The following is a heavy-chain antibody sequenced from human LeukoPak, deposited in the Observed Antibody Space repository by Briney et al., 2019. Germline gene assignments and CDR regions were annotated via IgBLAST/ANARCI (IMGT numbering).Heavy chain of an antibody. CDR1: GFSVSSNY. Sequence: PGGSLRLSCAASGFSVSSNYMSWVRQAPGKGLEWVSVIYSGGNTYYADSVKDRFIISRDNSKNTLYLQMNSLRAEDTAVYYCARGGSGPGDYWGQGTLVTVSS. CDR3: ARGGSGPGDY. V-gene: IGHV3-66*01. J-gene: IGHJ4*02. D-gene: IGHD1-26*01. CDR2: IYSGGNT.